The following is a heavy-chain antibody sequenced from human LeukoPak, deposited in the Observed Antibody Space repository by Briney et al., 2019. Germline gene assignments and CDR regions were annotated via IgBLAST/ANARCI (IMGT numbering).Heavy chain of an antibody. V-gene: IGHV4-4*07. J-gene: IGHJ5*02. CDR2: IYTSGST. D-gene: IGHD6-6*01. CDR3: ARGPYSSSSEWFDP. Sequence: PSETLSLTCTVSGGSISSYYWSWIRQPAGKGLEWIGRIYTSGSTNYNPSLKSRVTMSVDTSKNQFSLKLSSVTAADTAVYHCARGPYSSSSEWFDPWGQGTLVTVSS. CDR1: GGSISSYY.